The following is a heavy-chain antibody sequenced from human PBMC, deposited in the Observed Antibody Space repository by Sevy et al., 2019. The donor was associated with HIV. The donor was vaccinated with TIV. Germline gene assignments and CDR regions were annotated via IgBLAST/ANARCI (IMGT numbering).Heavy chain of an antibody. CDR3: ASTFAVAGRGAFDY. CDR1: GYTFTGYY. V-gene: IGHV1-2*02. CDR2: INPNSAVT. J-gene: IGHJ4*02. Sequence: ASVKVSCKASGYTFTGYYMHWVRQAPGQGLEWMGWINPNSAVTNYAQKFQGRVTMTRDTSISTAYMDLTNLRSDDTAVYYCASTFAVAGRGAFDYWGQGTLVTVSS. D-gene: IGHD6-19*01.